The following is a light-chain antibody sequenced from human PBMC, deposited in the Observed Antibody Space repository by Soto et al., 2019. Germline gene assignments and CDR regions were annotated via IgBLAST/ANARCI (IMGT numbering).Light chain of an antibody. V-gene: IGKV2-24*01. J-gene: IGKJ1*01. CDR3: MQSLHLRT. CDR1: RSLLHSDGNTY. CDR2: QIS. Sequence: DIVFTQTPLSPPVTLGQPASFSCRSSRSLLHSDGNTYLSWLHQRPGQPPRLLIYQISKRLSGVPDRFTGSGAGTSFTLKISRVEAHDVGIYFSMQSLHLRTFGQGTKV.